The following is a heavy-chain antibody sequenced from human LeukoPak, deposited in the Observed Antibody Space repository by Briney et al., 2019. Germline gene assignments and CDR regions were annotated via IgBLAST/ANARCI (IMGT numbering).Heavy chain of an antibody. Sequence: KASETLSLTCAVYGGSFSGYYWSWIRQPPGKGLEWIGYIYYSGSTNYNPSLKSRVTISVDTSKNQFSLKLSSVTAADTAVYYCARGYSSSWYEWDYWGQGTLVTVSS. CDR2: IYYSGST. J-gene: IGHJ4*02. V-gene: IGHV4-59*01. CDR1: GGSFSGYY. D-gene: IGHD6-13*01. CDR3: ARGYSSSWYEWDY.